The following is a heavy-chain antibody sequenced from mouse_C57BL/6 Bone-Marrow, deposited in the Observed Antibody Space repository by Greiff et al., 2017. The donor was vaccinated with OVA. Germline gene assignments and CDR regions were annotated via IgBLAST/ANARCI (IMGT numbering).Heavy chain of an antibody. J-gene: IGHJ3*01. CDR1: GFTFSSYG. D-gene: IGHD1-1*01. V-gene: IGHV5-6*02. CDR2: ISSGGSYT. Sequence: DVMLVESGGDLVKPGGSLKLSCAASGFTFSSYGMSWVRQTPDKRLEWVATISSGGSYTYYPDSVKGRFTISRDNAKNTLYLQMSSLKSEDTAMYYCARGGITTSYWGQGTLVTVSA. CDR3: ARGGITTSY.